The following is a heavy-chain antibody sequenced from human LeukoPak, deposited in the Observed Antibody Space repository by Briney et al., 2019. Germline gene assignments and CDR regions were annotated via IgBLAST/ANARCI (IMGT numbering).Heavy chain of an antibody. V-gene: IGHV3-48*03. J-gene: IGHJ2*01. CDR2: ISSSGSTI. Sequence: PGGSLRPSCAASGFTFSSYEMNWVRQAPGKGLEWVSYISSSGSTIYYADSVKGRFTISRDNVKNSLYLQMNSLRAEDTAVYYCARDYWVHLERRTLVGWYFDLWGRGTLVTVSS. CDR3: ARDYWVHLERRTLVGWYFDL. CDR1: GFTFSSYE. D-gene: IGHD1-1*01.